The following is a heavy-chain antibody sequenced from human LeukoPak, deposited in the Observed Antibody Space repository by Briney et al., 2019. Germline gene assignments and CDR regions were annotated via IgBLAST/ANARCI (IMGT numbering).Heavy chain of an antibody. J-gene: IGHJ4*02. CDR3: ARDYRSSGWYDYIDY. Sequence: GGSLRLSCAASGFTFSNYWMTWVRQAPGKGLEWVANIKQDGSEKHYVDAVKGRFTISRDNAKNSPYLQVNSLRGEDTAVYYCARDYRSSGWYDYIDYWGQGTLVTVSS. V-gene: IGHV3-7*01. CDR1: GFTFSNYW. CDR2: IKQDGSEK. D-gene: IGHD6-19*01.